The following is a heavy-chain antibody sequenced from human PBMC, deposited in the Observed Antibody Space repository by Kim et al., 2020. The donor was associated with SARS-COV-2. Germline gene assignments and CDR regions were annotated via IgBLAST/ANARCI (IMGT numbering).Heavy chain of an antibody. Sequence: GGSLRLSCAASGFTFSSYGMHWVRQAPGKGLEWVAVIWYDGSNKYYADSVKGRFTISRDNSKNTLYLQMNSLRAEDTAVYYCARDVHYYGSGSYYNTLYFDGWGQGTLVSVSS. D-gene: IGHD3-10*01. V-gene: IGHV3-33*01. CDR2: IWYDGSNK. CDR3: ARDVHYYGSGSYYNTLYFDG. J-gene: IGHJ4*02. CDR1: GFTFSSYG.